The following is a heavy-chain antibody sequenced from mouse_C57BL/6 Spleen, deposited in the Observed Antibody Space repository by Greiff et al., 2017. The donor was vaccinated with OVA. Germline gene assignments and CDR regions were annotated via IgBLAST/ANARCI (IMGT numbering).Heavy chain of an antibody. CDR3: ASPLYYYGSSYGYFDV. J-gene: IGHJ1*03. CDR2: INPNNGGT. Sequence: VQLKQSGPELVKPGASVKISCKASGYTFTDYYMNWVKQSHGKSLEWIGDINPNNGGTSYNQKFKGKATLTVDKSSSTAYMELRSLTSEDSAVYYCASPLYYYGSSYGYFDVWGTGTTVTVSS. V-gene: IGHV1-26*01. D-gene: IGHD1-1*01. CDR1: GYTFTDYY.